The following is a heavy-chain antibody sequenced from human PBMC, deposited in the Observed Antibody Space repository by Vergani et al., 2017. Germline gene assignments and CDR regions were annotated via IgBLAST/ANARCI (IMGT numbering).Heavy chain of an antibody. Sequence: QVQLQESGPGLVKPSQTLSLTCTVSGGSLSSDNYYWNWPRQPPGKGLQWIGYIYYTWNTNYNPSLRSRVTISLGTSSNQFFLRLSSVTAADTAVYYCVRAKDLWTGFAGPYYFDSWGQGTLVAVSS. V-gene: IGHV4-30-4*08. CDR2: IYYTWNT. D-gene: IGHD3/OR15-3a*01. CDR3: VRAKDLWTGFAGPYYFDS. CDR1: GGSLSSDNYY. J-gene: IGHJ4*01.